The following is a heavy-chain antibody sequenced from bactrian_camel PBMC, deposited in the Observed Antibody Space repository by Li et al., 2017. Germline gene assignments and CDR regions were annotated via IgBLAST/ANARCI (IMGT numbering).Heavy chain of an antibody. D-gene: IGHD7*01. CDR2: IDWHGTT. Sequence: HVQLVESGGGSVQAGGSLTLSFVASGYTFSDRCIAWFRQAPGKEREGVVDIDWHGTTTYADSVRGRFTISRDNAKNTLYLQLDSLRTEDAATYYCAKGRPRLGLVAADLDRGQGTQVTVS. V-gene: IGHV3S53*01. CDR3: AKGRPRLGLVAADLD. CDR1: GYTFSDRC. J-gene: IGHJ4*01.